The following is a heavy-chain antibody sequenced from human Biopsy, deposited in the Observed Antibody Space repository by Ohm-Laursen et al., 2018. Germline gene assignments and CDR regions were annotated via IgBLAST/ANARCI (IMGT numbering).Heavy chain of an antibody. CDR3: ARDCNGDNCGVDF. CDR1: GGTSSNFA. CDR2: IIPLIGLT. V-gene: IGHV1-69*04. Sequence: SSVKVSCKASGGTSSNFAINWVRQAPRQGLECMGRIIPLIGLTNYAQKFQGRVTITADKFTNTVYMELSSLRSDDTAVYFCARDCNGDNCGVDFWGQGTLVTVS. D-gene: IGHD2-15*01. J-gene: IGHJ4*02.